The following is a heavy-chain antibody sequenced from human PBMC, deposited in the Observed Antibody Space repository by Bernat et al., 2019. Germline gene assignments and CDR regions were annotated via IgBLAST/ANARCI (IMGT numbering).Heavy chain of an antibody. J-gene: IGHJ3*02. D-gene: IGHD4-23*01. Sequence: EVQLVQSGAEVKKPGESLRFSGKGSGYSFTSYWISWVGQMPGKGLEWMGRIDPSDSYTNYSPSFQSHVTISADKSISTAYLQWSSLKASDTAMYYCARHIGGNRDAFDIWGQGTMVTVSS. CDR3: ARHIGGNRDAFDI. CDR2: IDPSDSYT. V-gene: IGHV5-10-1*03. CDR1: GYSFTSYW.